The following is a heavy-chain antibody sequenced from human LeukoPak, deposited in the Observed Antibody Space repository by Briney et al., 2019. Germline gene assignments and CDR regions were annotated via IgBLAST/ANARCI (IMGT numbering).Heavy chain of an antibody. D-gene: IGHD3-3*01. J-gene: IGHJ6*02. V-gene: IGHV1-18*01. CDR3: ARELVVPSFGVVITNYYYYGMDV. CDR2: ISAYNGNT. Sequence: ASVKVSCKASGYTFTSYGISWVRQAPGQGLECMGWISAYNGNTNYAQKLQGRVTMTTDTSTSTAYMELRSLRSDDTAVYYCARELVVPSFGVVITNYYYYGMDVWGQGTTVTVSS. CDR1: GYTFTSYG.